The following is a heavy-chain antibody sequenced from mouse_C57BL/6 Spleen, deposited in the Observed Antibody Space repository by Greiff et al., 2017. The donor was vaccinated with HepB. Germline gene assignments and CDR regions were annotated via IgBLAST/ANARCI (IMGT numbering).Heavy chain of an antibody. CDR1: GYSITSGYY. J-gene: IGHJ3*01. Sequence: EVKLLESGPGLVKPSQSLSLTCSVTGYSITSGYYWNWIRQFPGNKLEWMGYISYDGSNNYNPSLNNRIPITRDTSKNQFFLKLNCVTTEDTATYYWASYGNYQDWFAYWGQGTLVTVAA. CDR3: ASYGNYQDWFAY. D-gene: IGHD2-1*01. CDR2: ISYDGSN. V-gene: IGHV3-6*01.